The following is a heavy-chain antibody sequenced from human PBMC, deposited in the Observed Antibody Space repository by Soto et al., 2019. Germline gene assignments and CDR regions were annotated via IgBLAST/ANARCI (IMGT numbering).Heavy chain of an antibody. CDR3: ARAREASLLSVPSSD. Sequence: HLGGSLRLSCEASGFTFSSYTMNWIRRAPGKGLEWVATIGGSGDGTYYGDSVKGRFTISRDNSKNTVYLQMNSLRAEDTAIYYCARAREASLLSVPSSDWGQGTLVTVSS. CDR1: GFTFSSYT. J-gene: IGHJ4*02. D-gene: IGHD6-6*01. CDR2: IGGSGDGT. V-gene: IGHV3-23*01.